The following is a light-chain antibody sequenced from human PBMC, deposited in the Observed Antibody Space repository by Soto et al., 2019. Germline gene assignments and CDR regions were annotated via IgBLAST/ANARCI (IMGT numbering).Light chain of an antibody. CDR1: NSDVGRYNF. J-gene: IGLJ3*02. Sequence: QSVLTQPRSVSVSPGQSVTISCTGTNSDVGRYNFVSWYQQLPGKAPKLLISAVSQRPSGVPDRFSGSKSGNTASLTISGLQADDEADYFCYSYTARDIWVFGGGTKLTVL. V-gene: IGLV2-11*01. CDR2: AVS. CDR3: YSYTARDIWV.